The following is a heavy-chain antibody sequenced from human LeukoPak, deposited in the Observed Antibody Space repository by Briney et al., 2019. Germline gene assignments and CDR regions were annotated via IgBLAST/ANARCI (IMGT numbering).Heavy chain of an antibody. Sequence: PSETLSLTCTVSGGSISSSRFYWGWIRQPPGKGLEWIGSVFYSGSTYFNPSLKSRVSISVDTSKNQFSLKLSSVTAADTAVYYCARHNGGEYNWFDPWGQGTLVTVSS. D-gene: IGHD2-8*01. J-gene: IGHJ5*02. V-gene: IGHV4-39*07. CDR1: GGSISSSRFY. CDR3: ARHNGGEYNWFDP. CDR2: VFYSGST.